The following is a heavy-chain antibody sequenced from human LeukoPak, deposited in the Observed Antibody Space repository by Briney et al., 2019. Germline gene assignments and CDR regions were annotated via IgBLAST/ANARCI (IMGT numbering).Heavy chain of an antibody. V-gene: IGHV3-23*01. Sequence: PGGSLRLSCAPSGFTFSNFAMSWVRQAPGKGLEWVSTISGSGGSTFYADSVKGRFPISRDNSKNTLFLQMNSLRAEDTAIYYCAKAGSSGWSSSGGDYWGRGSRATVSS. CDR2: ISGSGGST. CDR1: GFTFSNFA. J-gene: IGHJ4*02. CDR3: AKAGSSGWSSSGGDY. D-gene: IGHD6-19*01.